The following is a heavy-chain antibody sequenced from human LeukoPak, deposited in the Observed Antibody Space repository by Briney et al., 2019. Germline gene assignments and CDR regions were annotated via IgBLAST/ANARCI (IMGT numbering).Heavy chain of an antibody. D-gene: IGHD1-7*01. CDR1: GFTFSSYG. Sequence: GGSLRLSCAASGFTFSSYGMHWVRQAPGQGLDWVSAISARDGSTYYADSVKGRFTISRDNSKNTLYLQMNSLRAEDTAVYYCARDPSPTDADNWNWVHMDVWGKGTTVTVSS. CDR3: ARDPSPTDADNWNWVHMDV. V-gene: IGHV3-23*01. CDR2: ISARDGST. J-gene: IGHJ6*03.